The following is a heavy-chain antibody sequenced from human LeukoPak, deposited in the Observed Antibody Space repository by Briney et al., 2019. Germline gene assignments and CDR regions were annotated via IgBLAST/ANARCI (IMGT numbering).Heavy chain of an antibody. CDR3: ARLFFVIDT. Sequence: PSETLSLTCIVSGASISNSAYYWLWIRQPPGQGLECIGTVHYSGSTFYNPSLKSRVNISVDTSKNQFSLQLSSVTAADTDVYYCARLFFVIDTWGQGTLVTVSS. J-gene: IGHJ5*02. D-gene: IGHD3-3*01. CDR2: VHYSGST. V-gene: IGHV4-39*01. CDR1: GASISNSAYY.